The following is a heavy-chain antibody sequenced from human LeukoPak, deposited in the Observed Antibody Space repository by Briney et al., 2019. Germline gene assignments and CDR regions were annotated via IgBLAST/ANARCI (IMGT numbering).Heavy chain of an antibody. J-gene: IGHJ4*02. CDR1: GFTFSSYE. V-gene: IGHV3-48*03. Sequence: PGGSLRLSCAASGFTFSSYEMNWVRQAPGKGLEWVSYISSSGSTIYYADSVKGRFTISRDNAKNSLYLQMNSLRAEDTAVYYCARDRRTAPLDYWGQGTLATVSS. CDR3: ARDRRTAPLDY. CDR2: ISSSGSTI. D-gene: IGHD5-18*01.